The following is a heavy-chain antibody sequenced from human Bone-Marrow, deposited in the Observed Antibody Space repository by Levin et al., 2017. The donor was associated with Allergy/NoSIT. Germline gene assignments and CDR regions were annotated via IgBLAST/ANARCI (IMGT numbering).Heavy chain of an antibody. V-gene: IGHV4-39*01. D-gene: IGHD3-10*01. CDR3: ARYGLGRGVRSFRYFDY. CDR2: IYYSGRS. CDR1: AGSIDTGSFY. Sequence: PGGSLRLSCTVSAGSIDTGSFYWGWIRQPPGKGLEWIGTIYYSGRSDYNPSLKSRVTISLDTSKNQFSLNLTSVSAADTAVYYCARYGLGRGVRSFRYFDYWAQGILVTVSS. J-gene: IGHJ4*02.